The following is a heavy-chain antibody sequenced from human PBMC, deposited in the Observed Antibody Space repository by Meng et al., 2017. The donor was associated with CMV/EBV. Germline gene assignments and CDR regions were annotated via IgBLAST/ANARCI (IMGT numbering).Heavy chain of an antibody. J-gene: IGHJ5*02. CDR3: AKRRGSSWYGWFDP. Sequence: GGSLRLSCAASGFTFTNNAMHWVRQAPGKGLEWVAFIRYDGSNKYYADSVKGRFTISRDNSKNTLYLQMNSLRGEDTAVYYCAKRRGSSWYGWFDPWGQGTLVTVSS. V-gene: IGHV3-30*02. CDR2: IRYDGSNK. CDR1: GFTFTNNA. D-gene: IGHD6-13*01.